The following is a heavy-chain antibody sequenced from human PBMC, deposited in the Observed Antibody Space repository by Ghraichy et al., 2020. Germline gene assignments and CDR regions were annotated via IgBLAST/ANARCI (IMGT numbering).Heavy chain of an antibody. CDR1: GGTFSSYA. CDR3: ARASYSYGLGYYFDY. V-gene: IGHV1-69*05. Sequence: SVKVSCKASGGTFSSYAISWVRQAPGQGLEWMGGIIPIFGTANYAQKFQGRVTITTDESTSTAYMELSSLRSEDTAVYYCARASYSYGLGYYFDYWGQGTLVTVSS. J-gene: IGHJ4*02. CDR2: IIPIFGTA. D-gene: IGHD5-18*01.